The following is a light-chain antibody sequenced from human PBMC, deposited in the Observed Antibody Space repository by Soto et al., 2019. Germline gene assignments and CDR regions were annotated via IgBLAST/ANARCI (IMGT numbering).Light chain of an antibody. CDR1: SSNIGSNT. CDR3: AAWDDSRHVV. V-gene: IGLV1-44*01. J-gene: IGLJ2*01. Sequence: QSVLTQPHSASGTPGQRVTISCSGSSSNIGSNTVNWYHQLPGTAPKLLMYSNNQRPSGVPDRFSGSKSGTSASLAISGLQSEYEADYCCAAWDDSRHVVFGGGTKLTVL. CDR2: SNN.